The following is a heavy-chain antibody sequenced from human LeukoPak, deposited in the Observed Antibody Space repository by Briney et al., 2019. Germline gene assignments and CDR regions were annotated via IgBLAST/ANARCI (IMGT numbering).Heavy chain of an antibody. V-gene: IGHV3-23*01. CDR3: AKRGDGYKAPDY. CDR2: ISGSGGST. CDR1: GFTFSSYA. D-gene: IGHD5-24*01. J-gene: IGHJ4*02. Sequence: GGSLRLSCAASGFTFSSYAMSWVCQAPGKGLEWVSAISGSGGSTYYADSVKGRFTISRDNSKNTLYLQMNSLRAEDTAVYYCAKRGDGYKAPDYWGQGTLVTVSS.